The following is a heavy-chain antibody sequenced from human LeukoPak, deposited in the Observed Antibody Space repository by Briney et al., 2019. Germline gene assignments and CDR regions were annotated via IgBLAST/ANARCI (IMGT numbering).Heavy chain of an antibody. CDR1: GGSFSGYY. J-gene: IGHJ6*03. Sequence: SETLSLTCAVYGGSFSGYYWSWIRQPPGKGLEWIGEINHSGSTNYDPSLKSRVTISVDTSKNQFSLQLSSVTAADTAVYYCARGPRSGSCWHYYDYMDVWGKGTTVTVSS. D-gene: IGHD1-26*01. CDR3: ARGPRSGSCWHYYDYMDV. V-gene: IGHV4-34*01. CDR2: INHSGST.